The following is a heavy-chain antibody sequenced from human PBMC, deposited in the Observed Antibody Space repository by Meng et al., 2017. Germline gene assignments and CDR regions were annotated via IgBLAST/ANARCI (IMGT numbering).Heavy chain of an antibody. CDR2: IDTKTGNP. CDR1: GYTLTSYA. Sequence: QVQLVQSGAELRKPGAQVKVSRKASGYTLTSYAINWLRQAPGQGLQWMGWIDTKTGNPTYVPGFTGRLVFSLDTSVSTAYLQISGLKADDTAVYYCTRDGYSDCSRTSCFDSWGQGTLVTVSS. D-gene: IGHD2-2*01. V-gene: IGHV7-4-1*02. CDR3: TRDGYSDCSRTSCFDS. J-gene: IGHJ4*02.